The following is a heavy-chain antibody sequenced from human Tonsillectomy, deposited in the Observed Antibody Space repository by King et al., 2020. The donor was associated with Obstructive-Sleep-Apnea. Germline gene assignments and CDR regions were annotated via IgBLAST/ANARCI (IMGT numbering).Heavy chain of an antibody. CDR3: AREYYYDSSGYPHDAFDI. Sequence: VQLVESGGGLVQPGGSLRLSCAASGFTVSSKYMSWVRQAPGKGLEWVSVIYSGGTTYYADSVKGRFTISRDNSKNTLYLQMNSLRAEETAVYYCAREYYYDSSGYPHDAFDIWGQGTMVTVSS. CDR1: GFTVSSKY. D-gene: IGHD3-22*01. J-gene: IGHJ3*02. CDR2: IYSGGTT. V-gene: IGHV3-66*01.